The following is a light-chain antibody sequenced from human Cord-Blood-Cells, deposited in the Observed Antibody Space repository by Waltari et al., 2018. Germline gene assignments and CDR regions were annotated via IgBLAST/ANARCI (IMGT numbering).Light chain of an antibody. J-gene: IGLJ2*01. Sequence: QSALTQPASVSGSPGQSITISCTGTSSDVGGSHSVSWYQQHPGKAPKLMIYDVSNRPSGVSNRFSGSKSGNTASLTISGLQAEDEADYYCSSYTSSSTLVFGGGTKLTVL. CDR1: SSDVGGSHS. CDR3: SSYTSSSTLV. CDR2: DVS. V-gene: IGLV2-14*01.